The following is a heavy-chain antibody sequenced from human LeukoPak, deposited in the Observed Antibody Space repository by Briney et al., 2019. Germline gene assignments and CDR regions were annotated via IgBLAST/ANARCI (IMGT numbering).Heavy chain of an antibody. J-gene: IGHJ3*02. CDR2: IGSSGGSR. Sequence: GGSLRLSCAASGFTFSSYEMDWVRRAPGKGLEWVSYIGSSGGSRYYADSVKGRFNSSRDNAKNSFYLQMNSLRVEDMAVYYCAREDGDAFDIWGQGTVVSVSS. D-gene: IGHD5-24*01. CDR1: GFTFSSYE. V-gene: IGHV3-48*03. CDR3: AREDGDAFDI.